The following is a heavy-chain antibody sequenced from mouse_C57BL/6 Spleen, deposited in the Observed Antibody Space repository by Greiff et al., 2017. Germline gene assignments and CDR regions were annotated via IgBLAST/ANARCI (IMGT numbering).Heavy chain of an antibody. D-gene: IGHD2-2*01. CDR3: ARQESTMVTTGRFDY. CDR2: ISSGGSYT. J-gene: IGHJ2*01. V-gene: IGHV5-6*01. CDR1: GFTFSSYG. Sequence: EVQRVESGGDLVKPGGSLKLSCAASGFTFSSYGMSWVRQTPDKRLEWVATISSGGSYTYYPDSVKGRFTIFRDNAKNTLYLQMSSLKSEDTALYYCARQESTMVTTGRFDYWGQGTTLTVSS.